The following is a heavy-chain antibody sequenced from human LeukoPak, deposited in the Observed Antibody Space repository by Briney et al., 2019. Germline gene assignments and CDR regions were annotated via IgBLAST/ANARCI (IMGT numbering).Heavy chain of an antibody. CDR3: ARWTCGGDCRSDY. D-gene: IGHD2-21*02. Sequence: SETLSLTCTVSGGSISSGGYYWSWIRQHPGKGLEWIGYIYYSGSTYYNPSLKSRVTISVDTSKNQFSLKLSSVTAADTAVYYCARWTCGGDCRSDYWGQGTLLTVSS. CDR2: IYYSGST. V-gene: IGHV4-31*03. CDR1: GGSISSGGYY. J-gene: IGHJ4*02.